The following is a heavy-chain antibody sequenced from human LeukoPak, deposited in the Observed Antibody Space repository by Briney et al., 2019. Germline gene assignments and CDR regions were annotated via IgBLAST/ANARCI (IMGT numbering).Heavy chain of an antibody. CDR1: GFTFSSYS. V-gene: IGHV3-21*01. J-gene: IGHJ4*02. CDR2: ISSSSSYI. Sequence: GGSLRLSCAASGFTFSSYSMNWVRQAPGKGLEWVSSISSSSSYIYYADSVKGRFTISRDNAKNSLYLQMNSLRAEDTAVYYCARDLRYFDGNIDYWGQGTLVTVSS. CDR3: ARDLRYFDGNIDY. D-gene: IGHD3-9*01.